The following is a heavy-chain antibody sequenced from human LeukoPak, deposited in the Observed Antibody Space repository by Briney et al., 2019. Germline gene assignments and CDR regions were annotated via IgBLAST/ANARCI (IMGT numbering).Heavy chain of an antibody. CDR2: IDYSGST. CDR1: GGSMRSYY. D-gene: IGHD5-18*01. Sequence: SETLSLTCTVSGGSMRSYYWTWIRQPPGKGLEWIGYIDYSGSTNCSPSLKSRVTISVDSSKNQFSLKLNSVTAADTAVYYCAAQYSYGPDYWGQGTLVTVSS. CDR3: AAQYSYGPDY. J-gene: IGHJ4*02. V-gene: IGHV4-59*01.